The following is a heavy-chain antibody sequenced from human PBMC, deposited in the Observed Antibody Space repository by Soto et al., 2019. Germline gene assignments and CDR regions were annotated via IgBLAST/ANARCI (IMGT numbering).Heavy chain of an antibody. V-gene: IGHV4-4*02. J-gene: IGHJ5*02. Sequence: TSETLSLTCTVSGGSIRSSHWWSWVRQPPGKGLERIGEIYHSGSTNLDPSFKSRVTLSVDKSKNQFSLKLTSVTAADTAVYYCARDKATVGGYNLYDPWGQGILVTVSS. CDR1: GGSIRSSHW. CDR2: IYHSGST. D-gene: IGHD3-16*01. CDR3: ARDKATVGGYNLYDP.